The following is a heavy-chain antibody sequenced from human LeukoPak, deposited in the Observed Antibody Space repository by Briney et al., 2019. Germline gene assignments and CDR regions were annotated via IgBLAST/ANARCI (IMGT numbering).Heavy chain of an antibody. D-gene: IGHD2-2*01. Sequence: GASVTVSCKASGYTFTSYDINWVRQATGQGLEWMGWMNPNSGNTGYAQKFQGRVTMTRNTSISTAHMELSSLRSEDTAVYYCARLIGYCSSTSCRRSGYYYYMDVWGKGTTVTVSS. CDR2: MNPNSGNT. J-gene: IGHJ6*03. V-gene: IGHV1-8*01. CDR3: ARLIGYCSSTSCRRSGYYYYMDV. CDR1: GYTFTSYD.